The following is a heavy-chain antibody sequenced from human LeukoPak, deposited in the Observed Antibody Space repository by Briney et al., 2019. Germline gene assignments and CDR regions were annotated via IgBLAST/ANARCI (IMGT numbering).Heavy chain of an antibody. Sequence: GGSLRLSCAASGFTFSSYAMSWVRQAPGKGLEWVSTLSGSGDTTYDADSVKGRFTISRDNAKNSLYLQMNSLRAEDTAVYYCSTAKFDNWGQGTLVTVSS. CDR3: STAKFDN. CDR2: LSGSGDTT. V-gene: IGHV3-23*01. CDR1: GFTFSSYA. J-gene: IGHJ4*02.